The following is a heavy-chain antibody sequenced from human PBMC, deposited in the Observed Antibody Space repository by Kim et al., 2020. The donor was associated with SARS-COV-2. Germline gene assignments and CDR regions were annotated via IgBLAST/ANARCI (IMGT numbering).Heavy chain of an antibody. D-gene: IGHD3-16*01. J-gene: IGHJ4*02. V-gene: IGHV1-69*13. CDR1: GGTFSSYA. CDR2: IIPIFGTA. Sequence: SVKVSCKASGGTFSSYAISWVRQAPGQGLEWMGGIIPIFGTANYAQKFQGRVTITADESTSTAYMELSSLRSEDTAVYYCARDKGASIMITFGGSPLDYWGQGTLVTVSS. CDR3: ARDKGASIMITFGGSPLDY.